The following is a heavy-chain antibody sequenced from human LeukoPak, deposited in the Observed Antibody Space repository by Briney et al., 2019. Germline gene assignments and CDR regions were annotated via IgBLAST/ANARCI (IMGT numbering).Heavy chain of an antibody. CDR3: ARESVLGHNSVYYFDY. CDR2: INPSGGST. Sequence: GASVKVSCKASGYTFTSYYMHWVRQAPGQGLEWMGIINPSGGSTSYAQKFQGRVTMTRDTSTSTVYMELSSLRSEDTAVYYCARESVLGHNSVYYFDYWGQGTLVTVSS. D-gene: IGHD5-24*01. CDR1: GYTFTSYY. J-gene: IGHJ4*02. V-gene: IGHV1-46*01.